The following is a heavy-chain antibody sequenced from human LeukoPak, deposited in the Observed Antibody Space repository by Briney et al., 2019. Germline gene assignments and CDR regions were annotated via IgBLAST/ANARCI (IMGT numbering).Heavy chain of an antibody. CDR3: AREITPDFYYYYMDV. D-gene: IGHD5-24*01. CDR1: GFTFSSYS. J-gene: IGHJ6*03. CDR2: ISSSSSYI. Sequence: GGSLRLSCAASGFTFSSYSMNWVRQAPGKGLEWVSSISSSSSYIYYADSVKGRLTISRDNAKNSLYLQMNSLRAEDTAVYYCAREITPDFYYYYMDVWGKGATVTVSS. V-gene: IGHV3-21*01.